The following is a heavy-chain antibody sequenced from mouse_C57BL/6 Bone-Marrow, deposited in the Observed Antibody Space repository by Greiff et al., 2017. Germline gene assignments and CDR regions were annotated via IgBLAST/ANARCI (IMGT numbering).Heavy chain of an antibody. D-gene: IGHD1-1*01. CDR1: GFTFSSYG. J-gene: IGHJ4*01. Sequence: EVKLMESGGDLVKPGGSLQLSCAASGFTFSSYGMSWVRQTPDKRLEWVATISSGGGYTYYPDSVKGRFTISRDNAKNTLYLHMSSLKSEETAMYYCARHSRRDYWGQGTAVTVSS. CDR2: ISSGGGYT. V-gene: IGHV5-6*01. CDR3: ARHSRRDY.